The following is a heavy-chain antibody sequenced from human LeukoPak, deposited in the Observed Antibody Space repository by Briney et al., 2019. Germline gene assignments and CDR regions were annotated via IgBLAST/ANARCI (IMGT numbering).Heavy chain of an antibody. V-gene: IGHV3-23*01. Sequence: GGSLRLSCAASGFTFSRYAMSWVRQTPEKGLEWVSGIINSGGSTYYRDSVKGRFTISRDNSKDTLYLQMNSLRAEDTAVYYCARGRSVGVISSFDYWGQGNLVTVSS. CDR2: IINSGGST. J-gene: IGHJ4*02. D-gene: IGHD3-10*01. CDR1: GFTFSRYA. CDR3: ARGRSVGVISSFDY.